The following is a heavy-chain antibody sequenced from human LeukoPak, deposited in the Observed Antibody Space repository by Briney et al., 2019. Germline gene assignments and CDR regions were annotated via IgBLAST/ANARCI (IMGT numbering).Heavy chain of an antibody. J-gene: IGHJ4*02. Sequence: PSETLSLTCSVSGGSISSSTYYWGWIRQPPGKGLEWIGTLYYTGSTYYNPSLKSRVTISVDTSKNQFSLKLSSVTAADTAVYYCACSVDTATVIAYWGQGILVTVSS. CDR1: GGSISSSTYY. CDR2: LYYTGST. V-gene: IGHV4-39*01. D-gene: IGHD5-18*01. CDR3: ACSVDTATVIAY.